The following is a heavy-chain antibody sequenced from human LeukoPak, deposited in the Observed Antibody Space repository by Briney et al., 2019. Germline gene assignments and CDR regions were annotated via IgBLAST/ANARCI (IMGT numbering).Heavy chain of an antibody. CDR2: VSGRDDST. D-gene: IGHD3-9*01. Sequence: PGGSLSLSCAASGFTLSNYAMYWVRQAPGKGLEWVSAVSGRDDSTFYADSVQGRFTTSRDTSKSTLYLQMNSPRVEDTAVYYCAKWGDYDILTGYYDPDYWGQGTLVTVSS. V-gene: IGHV3-23*01. CDR3: AKWGDYDILTGYYDPDY. CDR1: GFTLSNYA. J-gene: IGHJ4*02.